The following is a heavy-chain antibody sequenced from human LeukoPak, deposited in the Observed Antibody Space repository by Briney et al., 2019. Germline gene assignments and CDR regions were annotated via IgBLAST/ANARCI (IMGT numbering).Heavy chain of an antibody. J-gene: IGHJ4*02. D-gene: IGHD2-2*01. CDR1: RFTFSSYS. CDR2: ISSSSSTI. V-gene: IGHV3-48*02. CDR3: ARGDSFIVVVPAAMDY. Sequence: GGSLRLSCAASRFTFSSYSMNWVRQAPGKGLEWVSYISSSSSTIYYADSVKGRFTISRDNAKNSLYLQMNSLRDEDTAVYYCARGDSFIVVVPAAMDYWGQGTLVTVSS.